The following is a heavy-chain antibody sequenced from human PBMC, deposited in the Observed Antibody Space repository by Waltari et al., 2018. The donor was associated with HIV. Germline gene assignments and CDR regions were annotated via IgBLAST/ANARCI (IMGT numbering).Heavy chain of an antibody. CDR3: ATGPDHYCDF. D-gene: IGHD4-4*01. Sequence: EVQLEQSGAEMKKPVESLRISCKGSGYNFSRYWISWVRQIPGKGLEWMGIIFPSDSTTRYSPSFRGQVTISADKSINTTYLQWTTLKASDSAIYYCATGPDHYCDFWGQGTQVTVSS. V-gene: IGHV5-51*01. CDR1: GYNFSRYW. J-gene: IGHJ4*02. CDR2: IFPSDSTT.